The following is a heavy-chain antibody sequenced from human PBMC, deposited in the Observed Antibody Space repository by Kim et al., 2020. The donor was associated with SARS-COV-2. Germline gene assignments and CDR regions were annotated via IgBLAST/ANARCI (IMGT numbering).Heavy chain of an antibody. CDR3: AKDIVSGWSATGFDY. J-gene: IGHJ4*02. V-gene: IGHV3-43*01. D-gene: IGHD2-15*01. Sequence: GGSLRLSCAASGFTFDYYTLHWVRQAPGKGLEWVSLISWDGRSTYYADSVKGRFTISRDNSKNSLYLQMNSLRTEDTALYYCAKDIVSGWSATGFDYWGQGTLVTVSS. CDR2: ISWDGRST. CDR1: GFTFDYYT.